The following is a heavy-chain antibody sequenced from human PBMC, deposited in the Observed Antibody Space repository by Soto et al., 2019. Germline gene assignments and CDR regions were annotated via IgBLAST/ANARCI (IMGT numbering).Heavy chain of an antibody. Sequence: EVQLVESGGGLVQPGGSLRLSCAASGFTFRDDYMDWVRQAPGKRLEWVGRSKNKADSYTTEYAASVKGRFTISRDGSKNALFMQMNSLKTEDTAVYYCTVWGSGNDFGAAWGQGILVTVSS. D-gene: IGHD3-10*01. CDR1: GFTFRDDY. J-gene: IGHJ4*02. CDR3: TVWGSGNDFGAA. V-gene: IGHV3-72*01. CDR2: SKNKADSYTT.